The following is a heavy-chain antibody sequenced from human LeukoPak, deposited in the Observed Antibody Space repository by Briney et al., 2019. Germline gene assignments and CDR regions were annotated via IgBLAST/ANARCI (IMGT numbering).Heavy chain of an antibody. D-gene: IGHD6-13*01. CDR1: GFIFSDYC. Sequence: PGGSLRLSCAASGFIFSDYCMLWVRQTPCRGLEWVAAIWYDGSNKYYADSVEGRFTISRDNSKNTLYLQMNSLRGEDMALYYCARDIVAAGGRYFDHWGQGTLVTVSS. CDR3: ARDIVAAGGRYFDH. CDR2: IWYDGSNK. J-gene: IGHJ4*02. V-gene: IGHV3-33*01.